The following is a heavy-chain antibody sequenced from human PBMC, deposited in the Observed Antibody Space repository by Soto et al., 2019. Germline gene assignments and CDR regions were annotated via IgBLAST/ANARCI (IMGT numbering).Heavy chain of an antibody. CDR3: ARVKSNGWYYFDN. V-gene: IGHV3-13*01. CDR1: GFTFSTYD. D-gene: IGHD6-19*01. CDR2: IRTAGDT. Sequence: GGSLRLSCAASGFTFSTYDMHWVRHVTGKGLEWVSAIRTAGDTYYPGSVKGRFTISRENAKNSLYLQMDSLRVEDTAVYYCARVKSNGWYYFDNWGQGTLDTVSS. J-gene: IGHJ4*02.